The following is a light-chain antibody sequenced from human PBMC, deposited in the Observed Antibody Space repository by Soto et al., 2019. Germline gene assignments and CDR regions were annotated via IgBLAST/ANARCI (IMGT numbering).Light chain of an antibody. CDR1: SSDVGGYNY. CDR2: DVS. V-gene: IGLV2-14*01. CDR3: SSYTSSSTLVV. Sequence: QSALTQPASVSGSPGQSITISCTGTSSDVGGYNYVSWYQQHPGKAPKLMIYDVSNRPSGVSNRFSGSKSGNTASLTISGLHAEDEDDYDCSSYTSSSTLVVFGGGTKLTVL. J-gene: IGLJ2*01.